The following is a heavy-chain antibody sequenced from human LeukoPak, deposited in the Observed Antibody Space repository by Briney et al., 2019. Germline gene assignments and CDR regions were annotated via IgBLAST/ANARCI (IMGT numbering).Heavy chain of an antibody. J-gene: IGHJ6*04. Sequence: PSETLSLTCAVYGRSFSGYYWSWIRQPPGKGLEWIGEINHSGSTNYNPSLKSRVTISVDTSKNQFSLKLSSVTAADTAVYYCARSPVVPAALGYYYGMDVWGKGTTVTVSS. D-gene: IGHD2-2*01. V-gene: IGHV4-34*01. CDR1: GRSFSGYY. CDR3: ARSPVVPAALGYYYGMDV. CDR2: INHSGST.